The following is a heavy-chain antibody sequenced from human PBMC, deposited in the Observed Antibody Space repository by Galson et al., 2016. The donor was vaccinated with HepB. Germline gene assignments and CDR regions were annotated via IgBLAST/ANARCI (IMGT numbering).Heavy chain of an antibody. CDR2: IRYDGTER. CDR1: GFAFSRYG. D-gene: IGHD2-15*01. V-gene: IGHV3-33*01. J-gene: IGHJ3*02. Sequence: SLRLSCAASGFAFSRYGMHWVRQAPGKGLQWVAVIRYDGTERNYADSVRGRFIISRDNSKNVLYLHMNELRTDDTAVYYCAWYWGIVVSAVGCFDMCGQGTLVTVSS. CDR3: AWYWGIVVSAVGCFDM.